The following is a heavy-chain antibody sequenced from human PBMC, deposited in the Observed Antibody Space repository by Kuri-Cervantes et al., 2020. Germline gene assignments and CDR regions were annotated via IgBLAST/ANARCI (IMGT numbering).Heavy chain of an antibody. CDR3: ARVGGGDCWDY. V-gene: IGHV5-51*01. CDR1: GYSFTSNW. D-gene: IGHD2-21*02. CDR2: IYPGDSDT. J-gene: IGHJ4*02. Sequence: GGSLRLSCKGSGYSFTSNWIGWVRQMHGKGLEWMGIIYPGDSDTRYSPSFQGQVTISADKSISTAYLQWSSLKASDTAMYYCARVGGGDCWDYWGQGTLVTVSS.